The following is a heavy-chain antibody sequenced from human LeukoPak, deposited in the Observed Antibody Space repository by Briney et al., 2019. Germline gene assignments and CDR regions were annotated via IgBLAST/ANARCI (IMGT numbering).Heavy chain of an antibody. J-gene: IGHJ4*02. V-gene: IGHV3-23*01. CDR3: AKWSPYGGYPGY. Sequence: PGGSLRLSCAASGFTFDDYAMHWVRQAPGKGLEWVSLISGDGAGTYYADSVKGRFTISRDNSKNTLYLQMISLRAGDTAVYYCAKWSPYGGYPGYWGQGTLVTVSS. D-gene: IGHD4-23*01. CDR1: GFTFDDYA. CDR2: ISGDGAGT.